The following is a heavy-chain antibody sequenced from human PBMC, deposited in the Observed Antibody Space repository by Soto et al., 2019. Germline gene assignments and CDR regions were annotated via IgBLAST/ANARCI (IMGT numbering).Heavy chain of an antibody. CDR2: ISYDGSNK. CDR1: GFTFSSYG. J-gene: IGHJ4*02. D-gene: IGHD2-2*01. V-gene: IGHV3-30*18. CDR3: AKDPPPYCTYTTCSYYFDY. Sequence: QVQLVESGGGVVQPGRSLRLSCAASGFTFSSYGMHWVRQAPGKGLEWVAVISYDGSNKYYADSVKGRFTISRDNSKTTLYLQMNSLRPEDTAVYYCAKDPPPYCTYTTCSYYFDYWGQGTLVTVSS.